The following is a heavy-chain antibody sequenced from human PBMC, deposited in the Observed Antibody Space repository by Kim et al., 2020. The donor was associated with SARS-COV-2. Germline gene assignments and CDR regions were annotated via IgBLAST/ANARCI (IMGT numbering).Heavy chain of an antibody. Sequence: NPSLKSRVTISVDTSKNQFSLKLSSVTAADTAVYYCAREGMYGSGSYYKYWGQGTLVTVSS. J-gene: IGHJ4*02. CDR3: AREGMYGSGSYYKY. V-gene: IGHV4-34*01. D-gene: IGHD3-10*01.